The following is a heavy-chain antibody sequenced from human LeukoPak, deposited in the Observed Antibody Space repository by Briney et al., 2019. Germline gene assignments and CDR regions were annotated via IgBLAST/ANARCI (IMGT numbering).Heavy chain of an antibody. CDR3: AKDRDGAFDI. D-gene: IGHD3-10*01. Sequence: PGMSLRLSCAASGFTFSSYGMHWVRQAPGKGLEWVAVISYDGSNKYYADSVKGRFTISRDNSKNTLYLQMNSLRAEDTAVYYCAKDRDGAFDIWGQGTMVTVSS. CDR1: GFTFSSYG. J-gene: IGHJ3*02. V-gene: IGHV3-30*18. CDR2: ISYDGSNK.